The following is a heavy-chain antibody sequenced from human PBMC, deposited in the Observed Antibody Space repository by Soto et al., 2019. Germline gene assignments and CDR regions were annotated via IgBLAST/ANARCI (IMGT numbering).Heavy chain of an antibody. CDR2: IYYSGST. CDR3: ARTQYCTNGVCYIPHYYYYGMDV. Sequence: TSETLSLTCTVSGGSVSSGSYYWSWIRQPPGKGLEWIGYIYYSGSTNYNPSLKSRVTISVDTSKNQFSLKLSSVTAADTAVYYCARTQYCTNGVCYIPHYYYYGMDVWGQGTTVTVSS. CDR1: GGSVSSGSYY. J-gene: IGHJ6*02. V-gene: IGHV4-61*01. D-gene: IGHD2-8*01.